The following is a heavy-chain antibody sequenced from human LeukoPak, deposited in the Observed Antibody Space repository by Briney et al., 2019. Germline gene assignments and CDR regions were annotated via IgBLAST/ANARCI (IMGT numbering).Heavy chain of an antibody. Sequence: GGSQRLSCAASGFTVSSSFIYWVRRAPGKGLEWVSFIHRDDKTYYADSVKGRFTMSRDSSKNTLYLQMNSLGADDTAVYYCAREVISTPSYFDYWGQGILVTVSS. J-gene: IGHJ4*02. CDR2: IHRDDKT. CDR3: AREVISTPSYFDY. CDR1: GFTVSSSF. D-gene: IGHD2-2*01. V-gene: IGHV3-53*01.